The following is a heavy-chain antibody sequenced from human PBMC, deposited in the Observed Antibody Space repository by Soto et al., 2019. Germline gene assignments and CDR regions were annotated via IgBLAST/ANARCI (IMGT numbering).Heavy chain of an antibody. Sequence: GGSLRLSCAASGFTFNGSVIHWVRQASGKGLEWVGRIRTKPNSYETAYVASVKGRFTISRDDSKNTAYLQMNSLKTEDTAVYYCTSSNLYYWGQGTLVTVSS. V-gene: IGHV3-73*01. CDR1: GFTFNGSV. CDR3: TSSNLYY. J-gene: IGHJ4*02. CDR2: IRTKPNSYET.